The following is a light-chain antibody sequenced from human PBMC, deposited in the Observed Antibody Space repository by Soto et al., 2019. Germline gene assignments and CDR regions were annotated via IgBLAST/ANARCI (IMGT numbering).Light chain of an antibody. CDR3: CSYAGDYMFV. J-gene: IGLJ1*01. Sequence: QSVLTQPASVSGSPGQSITISCTGTSSDVGSYNLVSWYQHHPGEAPKLIIYEGGKRPSGVSNRFSGSKSAYTASLTISGLQAEDEADYYCCSYAGDYMFVFGTGTKVTVL. V-gene: IGLV2-23*01. CDR1: SSDVGSYNL. CDR2: EGG.